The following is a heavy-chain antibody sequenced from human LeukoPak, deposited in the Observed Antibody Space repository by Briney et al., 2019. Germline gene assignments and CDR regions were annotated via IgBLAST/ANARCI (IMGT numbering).Heavy chain of an antibody. CDR1: GGSISSSSYY. CDR2: IYYSGST. D-gene: IGHD6-6*01. CDR3: ARLSSSGHFQH. Sequence: PSETLSLTCTVSGGSISSSSYYWGWIRQPPGKGLEWIGSIYYSGSTYYNPSLKSRVTIPVDTSKNQFSLKLSSVTAADTAVYYCARLSSSGHFQHWGQGTLVTVSS. V-gene: IGHV4-39*01. J-gene: IGHJ1*01.